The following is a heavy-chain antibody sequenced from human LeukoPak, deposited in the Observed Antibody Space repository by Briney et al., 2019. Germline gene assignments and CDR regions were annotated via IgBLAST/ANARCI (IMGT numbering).Heavy chain of an antibody. CDR3: ARDPSIAARHTGSWYGMDV. J-gene: IGHJ6*02. CDR2: ISYDGSNK. V-gene: IGHV3-30-3*01. Sequence: QSGGSLRLSCAASGFTFSGSAMHWVRQASGKGLEWVAVISYDGSNKYYADSVKGRFTISRDNSKNTLYLQMNSLRAEDTAVYYCARDPSIAARHTGSWYGMDVWGQGTTVTVSS. D-gene: IGHD6-6*01. CDR1: GFTFSGSA.